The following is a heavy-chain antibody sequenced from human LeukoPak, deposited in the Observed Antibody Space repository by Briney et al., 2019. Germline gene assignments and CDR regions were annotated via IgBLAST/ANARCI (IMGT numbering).Heavy chain of an antibody. D-gene: IGHD6-13*01. CDR3: AREGGQQLNDAFDI. V-gene: IGHV3-21*06. J-gene: IGHJ3*02. Sequence: GSLRLSCAASGFTFSRYSLNWVRQAPGKGLEWVSSISSSGDYIYYADSMKGRFAISKDNAKNSLYLQMNRLRAEDTAMYYCAREGGQQLNDAFDIWGQGTMVTVSS. CDR1: GFTFSRYS. CDR2: ISSSGDYI.